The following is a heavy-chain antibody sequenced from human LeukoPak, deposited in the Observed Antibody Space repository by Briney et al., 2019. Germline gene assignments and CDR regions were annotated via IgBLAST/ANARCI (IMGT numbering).Heavy chain of an antibody. CDR2: ISDYNGNT. CDR3: ARDRYNWNDTHYYYYMDV. D-gene: IGHD1-1*01. J-gene: IGHJ6*03. CDR1: GYTLTNYG. Sequence: ASVKVSCKASGYTLTNYGIIWVRQAPGQGLEWMGWISDYNGNTNYAQKLQGRDTMTTDTSTNTAYMELRSLRSDDTAVYYCARDRYNWNDTHYYYYMDVWGKGTTVTVSS. V-gene: IGHV1-18*01.